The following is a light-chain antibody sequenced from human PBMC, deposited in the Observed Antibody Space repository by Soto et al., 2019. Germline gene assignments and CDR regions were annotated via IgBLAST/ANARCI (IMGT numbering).Light chain of an antibody. Sequence: QSVLTQPASVSGSPGQSITISCTGTNSDVGGYNYVSWYQQHPGKAPKLMISEVSNRPSGASNRFSGSKSGNTASLTISGLQAEDEAAYYCSSYTANSIVVFGGGTQLTVL. CDR1: NSDVGGYNY. V-gene: IGLV2-14*01. J-gene: IGLJ2*01. CDR2: EVS. CDR3: SSYTANSIVV.